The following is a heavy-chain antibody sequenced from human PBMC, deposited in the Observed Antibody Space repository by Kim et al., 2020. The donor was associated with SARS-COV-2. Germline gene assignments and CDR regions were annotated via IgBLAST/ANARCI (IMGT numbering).Heavy chain of an antibody. CDR3: AKEHSGSYLLDY. V-gene: IGHV3-30*18. J-gene: IGHJ4*02. Sequence: GGSLRLSCAASGFTFSSYGMHWVRQAPGKGLEWVAVISYDGSNKYYADSVKGRFTISRDNSKNTLYLQMNSLRAEDTAVYYCAKEHSGSYLLDYWGQGTLVTVSS. D-gene: IGHD1-26*01. CDR1: GFTFSSYG. CDR2: ISYDGSNK.